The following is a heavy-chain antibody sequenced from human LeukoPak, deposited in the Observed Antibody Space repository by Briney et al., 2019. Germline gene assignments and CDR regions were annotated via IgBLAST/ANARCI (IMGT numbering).Heavy chain of an antibody. J-gene: IGHJ6*03. D-gene: IGHD3-10*01. CDR1: GGSFSGYY. Sequence: SETLSLTCAVYGGSFSGYYWSWLRQPPGKGLEWIGEINHSGSTNYNPSLKSRVTISVDTSKNQFSLKLSSVTAADTAVYYCARGGTTYGSGSYRNPRYMDVWGKGTTVTVSS. CDR2: INHSGST. V-gene: IGHV4-34*01. CDR3: ARGGTTYGSGSYRNPRYMDV.